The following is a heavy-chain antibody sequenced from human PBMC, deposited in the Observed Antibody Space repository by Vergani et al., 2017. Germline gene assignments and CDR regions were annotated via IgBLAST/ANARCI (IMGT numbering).Heavy chain of an antibody. CDR2: ISWNRGKI. CDR1: GFTFSSYS. CDR3: VKDIAASGNYWYFDL. D-gene: IGHD6-13*01. V-gene: IGHV3-21*04. J-gene: IGHJ2*01. Sequence: EVQLVESGGGLVKPGGSLRLSCAASGFTFSSYSMNWVRQAPGKGLEWVSGISWNRGKIAYADSVKGRFTISRDNAKNSLYLQMNSLRAEDTALYYCVKDIAASGNYWYFDLWGRGTLVTVSS.